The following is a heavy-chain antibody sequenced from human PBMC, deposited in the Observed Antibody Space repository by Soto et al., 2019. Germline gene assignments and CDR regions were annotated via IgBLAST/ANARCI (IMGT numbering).Heavy chain of an antibody. V-gene: IGHV1-69*12. J-gene: IGHJ4*02. CDR2: IVPIVDTS. CDR3: VRVVAIPGYPDN. D-gene: IGHD5-12*01. CDR1: VGTFSSYA. Sequence: QVQLVQSGAEVRQPASSVKVSCKTSVGTFSSYAISWVRQAPGQGLEWMGGIVPIVDTSTYAQKFKGRVTITADESTSTVYMELSSLRSDDTAVYYCVRVVAIPGYPDNWGQGTLVTVSS.